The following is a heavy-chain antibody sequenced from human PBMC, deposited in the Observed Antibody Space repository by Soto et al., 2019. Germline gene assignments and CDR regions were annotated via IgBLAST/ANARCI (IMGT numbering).Heavy chain of an antibody. Sequence: SETLSITYTVSGGSISSYYWSWIRQPPGKGLEWIGYIYYSGSTNYNPSLKSRVTISVDTSKNQFSLKLSSVTAADTAVYYCARGRVVVAGYGMDVWGQGTTVTVFS. CDR3: ARGRVVVAGYGMDV. CDR1: GGSISSYY. J-gene: IGHJ6*02. V-gene: IGHV4-59*01. CDR2: IYYSGST. D-gene: IGHD2-15*01.